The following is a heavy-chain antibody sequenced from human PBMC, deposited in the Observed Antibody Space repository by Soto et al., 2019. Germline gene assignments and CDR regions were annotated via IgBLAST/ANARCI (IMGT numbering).Heavy chain of an antibody. CDR2: IYYSGST. J-gene: IGHJ5*02. V-gene: IGHV4-31*03. CDR1: GASMSSGGYY. D-gene: IGHD6-6*01. Sequence: QVQLQESGPGLVKPSQTLSLTCTVSGASMSSGGYYWTWIRQSPGKGLEWIGYIYYSGSTYYNPYLERRVAISLDTSRTQFSLPLHSVTAADTAIYYCARDRHNNFFDPGGQGTLVTLSS. CDR3: ARDRHNNFFDP.